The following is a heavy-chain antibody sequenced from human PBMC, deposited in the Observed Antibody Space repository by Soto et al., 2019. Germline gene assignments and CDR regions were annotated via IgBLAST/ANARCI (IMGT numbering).Heavy chain of an antibody. CDR3: ARAPYKYYDSSGYSLDAFDI. D-gene: IGHD3-22*01. CDR2: IYYSGST. Sequence: SETLSLTCTVSGGSISSYYWSWIRQPPGKGLEWIGYIYYSGSTNYNPSLKSRVTISVDTSKNQFSLKLSSVTAADTAVYYCARAPYKYYDSSGYSLDAFDIWGQGTMVTV. V-gene: IGHV4-59*01. CDR1: GGSISSYY. J-gene: IGHJ3*02.